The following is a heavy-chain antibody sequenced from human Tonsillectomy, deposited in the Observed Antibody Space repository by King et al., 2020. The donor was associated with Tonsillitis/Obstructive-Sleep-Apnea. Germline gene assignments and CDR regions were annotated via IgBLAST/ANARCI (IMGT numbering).Heavy chain of an antibody. V-gene: IGHV3-33*01. CDR1: GFSFSNYG. CDR2: IWFDGSNK. CDR3: AGYRLDHFEY. Sequence: VQLVESGGGVVQPGRSLRLSCAASGFSFSNYGMHWVRQAPGKGLEWVAVIWFDGSNKYYVDSVKGRFTISRDNSKNTVYLQMNSLRAEDTAVYYCAGYRLDHFEYGGQGTLVTVSS. D-gene: IGHD6-13*01. J-gene: IGHJ4*02.